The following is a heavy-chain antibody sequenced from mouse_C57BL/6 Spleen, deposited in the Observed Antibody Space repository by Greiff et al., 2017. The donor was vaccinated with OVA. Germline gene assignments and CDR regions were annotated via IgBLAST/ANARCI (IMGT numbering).Heavy chain of an antibody. D-gene: IGHD1-1*01. CDR2: IDPENGDT. CDR3: TTDYYGSRGYWYFDV. V-gene: IGHV14-4*01. Sequence: VQLQQPGAELVRPGASVKLSCTASGFNIKDDYMHWVKQRPEQGLEWIGWIDPENGDTEYASKFQGKATITADTSSNTAYLQLSSLTSEDTAVYYCTTDYYGSRGYWYFDVWGTGTTVTVSS. J-gene: IGHJ1*03. CDR1: GFNIKDDY.